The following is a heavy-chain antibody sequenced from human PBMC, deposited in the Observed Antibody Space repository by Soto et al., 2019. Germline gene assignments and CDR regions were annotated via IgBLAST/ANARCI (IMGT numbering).Heavy chain of an antibody. D-gene: IGHD6-13*01. CDR2: IGTAGDT. CDR3: AKSQEIGTHFFDS. V-gene: IGHV3-13*01. J-gene: IGHJ4*02. Sequence: GGSLRLSCEASGLTFSGFDMHWVRQPTGKGLEWVSSIGTAGDTYYAVSVKGRFTISRDNAKNSLSLQMNSLRAGDMAVYFCAKSQEIGTHFFDSWGQGTQVTVSS. CDR1: GLTFSGFD.